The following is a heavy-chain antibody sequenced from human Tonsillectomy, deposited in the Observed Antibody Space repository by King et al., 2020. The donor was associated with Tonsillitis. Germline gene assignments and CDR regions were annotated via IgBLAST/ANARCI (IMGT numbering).Heavy chain of an antibody. D-gene: IGHD5-18*01. CDR2: ISWNSGSM. CDR3: AKYLQLWLGAFAI. V-gene: IGHV3-9*01. Sequence: VQLVESGGGLVQPGRSLRLSCAASEFTFDDYAMHWVRQAPGKGLEWVSGISWNSGSMGYADSVKGRFTISRDNAKNSLYLQMNSLRAEDTALYYCAKYLQLWLGAFAIWGQGTMVTVSS. CDR1: EFTFDDYA. J-gene: IGHJ3*02.